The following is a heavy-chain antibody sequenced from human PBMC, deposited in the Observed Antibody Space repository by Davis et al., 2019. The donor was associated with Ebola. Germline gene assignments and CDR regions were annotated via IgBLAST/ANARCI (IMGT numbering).Heavy chain of an antibody. D-gene: IGHD2-15*01. V-gene: IGHV4-59*08. CDR3: AGGRDIAFDI. CDR1: GDSIRSSY. CDR2: IYYNAIT. J-gene: IGHJ3*02. Sequence: MPSETLSLTCTVSGDSIRSSYWTWIRQPPGKGLEWIGYIYYNAITIYNPSLKSRVTISVDMSKNQFSLNLISVTAADTAVYYCAGGRDIAFDIWGQGTMVTVSS.